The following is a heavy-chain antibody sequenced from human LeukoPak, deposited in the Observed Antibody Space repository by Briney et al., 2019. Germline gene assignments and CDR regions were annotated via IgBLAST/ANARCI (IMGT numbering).Heavy chain of an antibody. Sequence: GGSLRLSCAASGFTFTDYTMHWVRQAPGKGLEWVASINHNGNVNYYVDSVKGRFTISRDNAKNSLYLQMSNLRAEDTAVYFCARGGGLDVWGQGAAVTVSS. CDR1: GFTFTDYT. D-gene: IGHD3-16*01. CDR3: ARGGGLDV. CDR2: INHNGNVN. J-gene: IGHJ6*02. V-gene: IGHV3-7*03.